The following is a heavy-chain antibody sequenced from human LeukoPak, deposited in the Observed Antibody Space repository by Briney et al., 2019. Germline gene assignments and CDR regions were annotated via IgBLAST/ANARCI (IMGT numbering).Heavy chain of an antibody. J-gene: IGHJ5*02. D-gene: IGHD6-13*01. CDR3: ARGYSSSWYWNWFDP. CDR2: INHGGST. CDR1: GGSFSGHY. Sequence: SETLSLICAVSGGSFSGHYWNWIRQPPGKGLEWIGEINHGGSTKYNPSLKSGVTISVDTSKNQFSLKLSSVTAADTAVYYCARGYSSSWYWNWFDPWGQGTLVTVSS. V-gene: IGHV4-34*01.